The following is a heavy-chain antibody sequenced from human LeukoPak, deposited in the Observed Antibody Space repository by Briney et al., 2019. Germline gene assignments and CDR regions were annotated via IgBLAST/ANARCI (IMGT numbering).Heavy chain of an antibody. CDR1: GGSISSSNW. CDR3: ARIDYYGSGSHNDY. V-gene: IGHV4-4*02. CDR2: TYNSGST. J-gene: IGHJ4*02. D-gene: IGHD3-10*01. Sequence: SETLSLTCAVSGGSISSSNWWSWVRQPPGKGLEWIGNTYNSGSTNYNPSLKSRVTISVDTSKNQFSLKLSSVTAADTAVYYCARIDYYGSGSHNDYWGQGTLVTVSS.